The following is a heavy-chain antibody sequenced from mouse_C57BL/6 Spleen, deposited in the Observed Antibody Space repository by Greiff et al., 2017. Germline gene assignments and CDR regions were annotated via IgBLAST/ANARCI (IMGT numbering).Heavy chain of an antibody. D-gene: IGHD2-1*01. CDR3: ARWGNDWYFDV. CDR2: IYPRSGNT. Sequence: QVQLQQSGAELARPGASVKLSCKASGYTFTSYGISWVKQRTGQGLEWIGEIYPRSGNTYYNETFKGKATLTADKSSSTAYMELRSLTSEDSAVLFCARWGNDWYFDVWGTGTTVTVSS. CDR1: GYTFTSYG. J-gene: IGHJ1*03. V-gene: IGHV1-81*01.